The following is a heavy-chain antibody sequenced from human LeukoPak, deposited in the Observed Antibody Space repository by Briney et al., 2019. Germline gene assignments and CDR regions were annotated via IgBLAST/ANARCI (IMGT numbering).Heavy chain of an antibody. CDR3: VRLRRNSDTSGYYYYYDF. CDR1: GFTFTSYS. CDR2: ISVRSNYI. V-gene: IGHV3-21*01. Sequence: PGGSLRLSCAASGFTFTSYSMSWVRQAPGKGLEWVSSISVRSNYIYYADSVRGRFTISRDDAGDSLYLQMNSLRAEDTAVYYCVRLRRNSDTSGYYYYYDFWGQGTLVAVSS. J-gene: IGHJ4*02. D-gene: IGHD3-22*01.